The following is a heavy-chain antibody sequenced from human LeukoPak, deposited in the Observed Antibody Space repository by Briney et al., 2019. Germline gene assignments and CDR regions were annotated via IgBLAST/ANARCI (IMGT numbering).Heavy chain of an antibody. J-gene: IGHJ4*02. CDR1: GGSFSGYY. CDR3: ARLNGLELQD. Sequence: SETLSLTCAVYGGSFSGYYWSWIRQPPGKGLEWIGEINHSGSANYNPSLKSRVTISVDTSKNQFSLKLSSVTAADTAVYYCARLNGLELQDWGQGTLVTVSS. V-gene: IGHV4-34*01. D-gene: IGHD1-7*01. CDR2: INHSGSA.